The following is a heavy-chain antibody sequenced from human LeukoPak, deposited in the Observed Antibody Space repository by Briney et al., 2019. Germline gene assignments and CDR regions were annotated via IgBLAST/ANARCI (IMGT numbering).Heavy chain of an antibody. Sequence: GGSLRLSCAASGFTFSTYSMNWVRQAPGKGLEWVSAISGSGGSTYYADSVKGRFTISRDNSKNTLYLQMNSLRAEDTAVYYCAKGGYSNYDPDYWGQGTLVTVSS. D-gene: IGHD4-11*01. J-gene: IGHJ4*02. V-gene: IGHV3-23*01. CDR3: AKGGYSNYDPDY. CDR1: GFTFSTYS. CDR2: ISGSGGST.